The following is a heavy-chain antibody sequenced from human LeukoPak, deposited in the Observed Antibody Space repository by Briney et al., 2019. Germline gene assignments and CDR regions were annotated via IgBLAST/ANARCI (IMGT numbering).Heavy chain of an antibody. CDR2: ISWNSGSI. CDR3: AKDISSSWSRYNWFDP. V-gene: IGHV3-9*01. J-gene: IGHJ5*02. Sequence: GGSLRLSCAASGFTFDDYAMHWVRQAPGKGLEWVSGISWNSGSIGYADSVKGRFTISRDNAKNSLYLQMNSLRAEDTALYYCAKDISSSWSRYNWFDPWGQGTLVTVSS. CDR1: GFTFDDYA. D-gene: IGHD6-13*01.